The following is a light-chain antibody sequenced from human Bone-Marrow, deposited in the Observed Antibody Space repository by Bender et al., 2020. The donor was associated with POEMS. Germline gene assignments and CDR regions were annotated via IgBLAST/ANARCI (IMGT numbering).Light chain of an antibody. CDR1: KLGNQY. V-gene: IGLV3-1*01. CDR2: QDN. J-gene: IGLJ1*01. CDR3: QAWDSSTPV. Sequence: SYELTQPPSVSVSPGQTASITCSGDKLGNQYACWYQQKPGQSPVLVIYQDNKRPSGIPERFSGSNSGNTATLTISGTQAMDEADYYCQAWDSSTPVFGTGTKVTVL.